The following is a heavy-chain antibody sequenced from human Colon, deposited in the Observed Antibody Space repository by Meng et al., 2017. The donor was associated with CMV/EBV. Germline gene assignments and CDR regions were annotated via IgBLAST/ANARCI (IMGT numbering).Heavy chain of an antibody. Sequence: ESLKISCVFSGLSFNSYAMSWVRQAPGKGLEWVASINKDGSGKYYVASVRGRFTISRDNSKNTVYLQMNSLRVEDTAVYYCARTLYSNYPSYYFDNWGQGTLVTVSS. CDR3: ARTLYSNYPSYYFDN. CDR2: INKDGSGK. J-gene: IGHJ5*02. D-gene: IGHD4-11*01. CDR1: GLSFNSYA. V-gene: IGHV3-7*03.